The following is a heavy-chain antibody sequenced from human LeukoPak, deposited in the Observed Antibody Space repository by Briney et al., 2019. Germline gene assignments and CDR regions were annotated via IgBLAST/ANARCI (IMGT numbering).Heavy chain of an antibody. Sequence: GGSLRLSCAASGFTFSSYSMNWVRQAPGKGLEWVSSISSSSSYIYYADSVKGRFTISRDNAKNSLYLRMNSLRAEDTAVYYCARAVAGHFDYWGQGTLVTVSS. CDR2: ISSSSSYI. CDR1: GFTFSSYS. V-gene: IGHV3-21*01. J-gene: IGHJ4*02. CDR3: ARAVAGHFDY. D-gene: IGHD6-19*01.